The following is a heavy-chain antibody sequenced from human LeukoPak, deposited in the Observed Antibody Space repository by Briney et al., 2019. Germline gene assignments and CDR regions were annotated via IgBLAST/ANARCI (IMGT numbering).Heavy chain of an antibody. Sequence: GGSLRLSCAASGFTSDDYAMHWVRQAPGKGLEWVSGISWNSGTIAYADSVKGRFTISRDNAKNSLYLQMNSLRAEDTALYYCAKAQYYYDSSGWGGGAFDYWGQGILVTVSS. CDR2: ISWNSGTI. D-gene: IGHD3-22*01. J-gene: IGHJ4*02. CDR1: GFTSDDYA. CDR3: AKAQYYYDSSGWGGGAFDY. V-gene: IGHV3-9*02.